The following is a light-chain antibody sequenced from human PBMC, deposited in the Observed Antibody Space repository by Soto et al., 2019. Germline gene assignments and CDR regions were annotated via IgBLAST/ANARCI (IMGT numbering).Light chain of an antibody. Sequence: QSALTQPASVSGSPGQSINISCTGTSSDVGGYDRVSWYQQHPGKAPKLLIYEGTKRPSGISKRLSGSKSGNTASLTISGLQAEDEADYYCCSSAGSRILSWVFGGGTKVTV. CDR2: EGT. J-gene: IGLJ3*02. CDR3: CSSAGSRILSWV. CDR1: SSDVGGYDR. V-gene: IGLV2-23*01.